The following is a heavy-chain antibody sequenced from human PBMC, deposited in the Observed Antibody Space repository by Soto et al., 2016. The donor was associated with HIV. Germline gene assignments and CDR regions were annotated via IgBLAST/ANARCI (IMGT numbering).Heavy chain of an antibody. CDR1: GYTFTSYY. Sequence: QVQLVQSGTEVKKPGASVKVSCKASGYTFTSYYIYWVRQAPGQGLEWMGWITANTGDTNYAQNLQGRVTMSTDTSTSTAYMELRSLRSDDTAVYYCARSLGSRGDYWGQGTLATVSP. D-gene: IGHD3-10*01. J-gene: IGHJ4*02. V-gene: IGHV1-18*01. CDR3: ARSLGSRGDY. CDR2: ITANTGDT.